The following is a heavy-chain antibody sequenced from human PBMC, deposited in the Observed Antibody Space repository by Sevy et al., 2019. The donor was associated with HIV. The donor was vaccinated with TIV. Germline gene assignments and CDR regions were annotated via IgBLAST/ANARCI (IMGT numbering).Heavy chain of an antibody. CDR3: AREGCTKPHDY. CDR1: GFDFSIYS. J-gene: IGHJ4*02. CDR2: LSFGCGKI. Sequence: GGSLRLSCAASGFDFSIYSMSWVRQAPGKGLEWVSTLSFGCGKINYADSVKGRFTISRDSAKSSVYLQMSNMRVEDTAVYYCAREGCTKPHDYWGQGTLVTVSS. V-gene: IGHV3-21*04. D-gene: IGHD2-8*01.